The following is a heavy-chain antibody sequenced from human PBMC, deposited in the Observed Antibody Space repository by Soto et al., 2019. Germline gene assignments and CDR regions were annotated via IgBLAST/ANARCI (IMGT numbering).Heavy chain of an antibody. Sequence: VQLVESGGGLVKPGGSLRLSCAASRFVFSDYYMTWIRQAPGKALEWVSDISSGGAVSNFADSVRGRFTISRDNTNNSLYLQMNNLRAEDTAIYYCARRLTGRTTGDWFDPWGQGTLVTVSS. CDR2: ISSGGAVS. J-gene: IGHJ5*02. V-gene: IGHV3-11*01. D-gene: IGHD1-1*01. CDR3: ARRLTGRTTGDWFDP. CDR1: RFVFSDYY.